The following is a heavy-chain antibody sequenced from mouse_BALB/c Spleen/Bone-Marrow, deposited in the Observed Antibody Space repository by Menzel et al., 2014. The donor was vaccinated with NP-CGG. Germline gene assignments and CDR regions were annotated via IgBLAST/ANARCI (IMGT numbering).Heavy chain of an antibody. V-gene: IGHV1-67*01. D-gene: IGHD1-1*01. CDR3: ARGGIYYGSSSLAY. J-gene: IGHJ3*01. CDR1: GYTFTDYA. Sequence: LVESGPELVRPGVSVKISCKGSGYTFTDYAMHWVKQSHAKSLEWIGVISTYSGNTNYNQKFKGKATMTVDKSSTTAYMELARLTSEDSAIYYCARGGIYYGSSSLAYWGQGTLVTVSA. CDR2: ISTYSGNT.